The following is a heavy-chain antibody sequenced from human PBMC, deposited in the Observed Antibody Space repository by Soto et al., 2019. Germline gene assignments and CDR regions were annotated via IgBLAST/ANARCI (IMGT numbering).Heavy chain of an antibody. CDR3: ARDLMDIVLMVYAISYAFDI. J-gene: IGHJ3*02. CDR2: ISVNGGSSNGGST. CDR1: GFTISHYA. Sequence: GGSLRLSCSASGFTISHYAMHWVRQAPGKGLEYVSAISVNGGSSNGGSTYYADSVKGRFTISRDNSKNTLYLQMNSLRAEDTAVYYRARDLMDIVLMVYAISYAFDIWGQGTMVTVSS. D-gene: IGHD2-8*01. V-gene: IGHV3-64*04.